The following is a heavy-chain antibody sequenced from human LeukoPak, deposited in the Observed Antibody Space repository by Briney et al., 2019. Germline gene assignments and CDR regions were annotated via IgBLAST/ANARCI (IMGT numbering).Heavy chain of an antibody. CDR2: ISGSGGST. CDR1: GSTFSSYA. D-gene: IGHD3-3*01. CDR3: AKDGPDFWSGYYFEQGAFDY. Sequence: PGGSLRLSCAASGSTFSSYAMSWVRQAPGKGLEWVSAISGSGGSTYYADSVKGRFTISRDNSKNTLYLQMNSLRAEDTAVYYCAKDGPDFWSGYYFEQGAFDYWGQGTLVTVSS. J-gene: IGHJ4*02. V-gene: IGHV3-23*01.